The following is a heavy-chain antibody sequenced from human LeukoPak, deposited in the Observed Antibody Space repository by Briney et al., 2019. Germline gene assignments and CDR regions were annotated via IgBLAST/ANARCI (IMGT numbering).Heavy chain of an antibody. CDR2: IYYSGST. V-gene: IGHV4-30-4*01. CDR1: GGSISSGDYY. D-gene: IGHD2-15*01. CDR3: ARGLCSGGSCGNWFDP. J-gene: IGHJ5*02. Sequence: SQTLSLTCTVSGGSISSGDYYWSWIRQPPGKGLEWIGYIYYSGSTYYNPSLKSRVTISVDTSKNQFSLKLGSVTAADTAVYYCARGLCSGGSCGNWFDPWGQGTLVTVSS.